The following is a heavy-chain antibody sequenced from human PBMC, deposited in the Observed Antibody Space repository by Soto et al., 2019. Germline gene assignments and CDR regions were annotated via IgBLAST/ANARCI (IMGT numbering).Heavy chain of an antibody. CDR3: AHTSPHYDILTGYYSPFDY. D-gene: IGHD3-9*01. Sequence: ASVKVSCKASGGTFSSYAISWVRQAPGQGLEWMGGIIPIFGTANYAQKFQGRVTITADESTSTAYMELSSLRSEDTAVYYCAHTSPHYDILTGYYSPFDYWGQGTLVTVSS. J-gene: IGHJ4*02. V-gene: IGHV1-69*13. CDR2: IIPIFGTA. CDR1: GGTFSSYA.